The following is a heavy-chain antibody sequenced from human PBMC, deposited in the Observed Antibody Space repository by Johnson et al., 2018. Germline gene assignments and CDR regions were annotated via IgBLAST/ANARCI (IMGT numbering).Heavy chain of an antibody. CDR3: ARGGNSNYGYYYYYYMDV. Sequence: QVQLVESGGGVVQPGRSLRLSCAASGFTFSSYDMHWVRQAPGKGLEWVAIISYDGSNKYYADSVKGRFTISRDNSKNTLYRPMNSRRPENTAVYYCARGGNSNYGYYYYYYMDVWGKGTTVTVSS. V-gene: IGHV3-30-3*01. CDR1: GFTFSSYD. CDR2: ISYDGSNK. J-gene: IGHJ6*03. D-gene: IGHD4-11*01.